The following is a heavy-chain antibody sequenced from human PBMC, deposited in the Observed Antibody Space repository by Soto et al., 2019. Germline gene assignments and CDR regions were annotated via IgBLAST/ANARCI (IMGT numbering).Heavy chain of an antibody. CDR2: VTRSGST. V-gene: IGHV4-34*01. CDR1: GGSFSGYY. CDR3: ARQKVSRFYGEVDFFDY. D-gene: IGHD4-17*01. Sequence: SETLSLTCAVYGGSFSGYYWSWVRQSPGKGLEWIGEVTRSGSTNYNPSLKSRVTISIDTSNKHLSLHLSSVTAADTAVYYCARQKVSRFYGEVDFFDYWGLGTLVTVSS. J-gene: IGHJ4*02.